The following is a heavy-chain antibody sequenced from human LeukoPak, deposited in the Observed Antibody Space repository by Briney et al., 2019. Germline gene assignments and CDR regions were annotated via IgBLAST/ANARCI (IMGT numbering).Heavy chain of an antibody. J-gene: IGHJ6*03. Sequence: GASVKVSCKASGYSFISYYMHWVRQAPGQGLEWMGLINPSGGATSYAQKFQGRVTMTTDMSTSTVHMELSSLRFEDTAVYYCAREPPLDYCMDVWGEGTTVTVSS. CDR1: GYSFISYY. CDR2: INPSGGAT. V-gene: IGHV1-46*01. CDR3: AREPPLDYCMDV.